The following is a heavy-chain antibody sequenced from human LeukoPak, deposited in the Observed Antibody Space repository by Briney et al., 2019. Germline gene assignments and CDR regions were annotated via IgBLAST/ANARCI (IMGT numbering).Heavy chain of an antibody. CDR2: ISGSGGST. D-gene: IGHD3-3*01. Sequence: GGSLRLSCAASGFTFSSYAMSWIRQAPGKGLEWVSAISGSGGSTYYADSVKGRFTISRDNSKNTLYLQMNSLRAEDTAVYYCAKDFFWSGNNWFDPWGQGTLVTVSS. V-gene: IGHV3-23*01. CDR1: GFTFSSYA. CDR3: AKDFFWSGNNWFDP. J-gene: IGHJ5*02.